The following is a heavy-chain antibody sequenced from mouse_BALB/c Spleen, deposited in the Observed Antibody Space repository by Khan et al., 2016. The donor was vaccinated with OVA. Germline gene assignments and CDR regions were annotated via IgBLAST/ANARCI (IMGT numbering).Heavy chain of an antibody. J-gene: IGHJ2*01. V-gene: IGHV3-2*02. D-gene: IGHD1-2*01. Sequence: EVQLQESGPGLVKPSQSLSLTCTATGYSITSGYVRYWIRQPPGNKLEWMGYISYSGSTNYNPSFKSRISITRDTSKNQSFLQLTSVTTEDTATYYCAKTARIEYWGQGTTLTVSS. CDR2: ISYSGST. CDR3: AKTARIEY. CDR1: GYSITSGYV.